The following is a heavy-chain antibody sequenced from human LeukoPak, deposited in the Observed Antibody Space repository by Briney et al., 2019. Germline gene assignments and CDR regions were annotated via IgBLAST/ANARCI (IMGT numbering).Heavy chain of an antibody. J-gene: IGHJ4*02. V-gene: IGHV3-30-3*01. Sequence: GGSLRLSCAASGFTFNTYAIHWVRHTPGKGLEWVAVISYDGSNKYYADSVKGRFTISRDNSKNTLYLQMNSLTAEDTAVCYCARGGSGWYVDYWGQGTLVTVSS. CDR2: ISYDGSNK. CDR1: GFTFNTYA. CDR3: ARGGSGWYVDY. D-gene: IGHD6-19*01.